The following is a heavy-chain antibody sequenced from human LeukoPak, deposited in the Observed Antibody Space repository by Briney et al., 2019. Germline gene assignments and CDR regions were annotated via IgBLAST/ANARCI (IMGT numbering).Heavy chain of an antibody. V-gene: IGHV3-23*01. CDR3: AIDRAVAGTGWFDP. D-gene: IGHD6-19*01. CDR2: ISGSGGTT. J-gene: IGHJ5*02. Sequence: PGGSLRLSCAASGFTFSTYAMSWVRQAPGKGLEWVSVISGSGGTTYYADSVKGRFTISRDNSKNTLYLQMNSLRAEDTAVYYCAIDRAVAGTGWFDPWGQGTLVTVSS. CDR1: GFTFSTYA.